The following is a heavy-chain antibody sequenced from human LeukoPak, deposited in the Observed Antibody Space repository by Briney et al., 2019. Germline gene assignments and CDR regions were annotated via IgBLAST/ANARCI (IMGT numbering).Heavy chain of an antibody. J-gene: IGHJ4*02. D-gene: IGHD3-10*01. CDR3: AREASMVRGPQFDY. CDR2: INPSGGST. V-gene: IGHV1-46*02. Sequence: ASVKVSCKASGYRFNSYGISWVRQAPGQGLEWMGIINPSGGSTSYAQKFQGRVTMTRDMSTSTVYMELSSLRSEDTAVYYCAREASMVRGPQFDYWGQGTLVTVSS. CDR1: GYRFNSYG.